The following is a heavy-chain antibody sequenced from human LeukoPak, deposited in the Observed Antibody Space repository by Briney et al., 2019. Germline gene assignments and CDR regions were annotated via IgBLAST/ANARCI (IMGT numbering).Heavy chain of an antibody. CDR2: IHYSGGT. Sequence: SETLSLTCTVSGASISRYYWSWIRQPPGKGLEWIGYIHYSGGTNYNASLKSRVAMSLDTSKNQFSLRLRSVTAADTAVYYCARDRGRGYSYGPGSKFDPWGQGTLVTVSS. CDR3: ARDRGRGYSYGPGSKFDP. CDR1: GASISRYY. D-gene: IGHD5-18*01. V-gene: IGHV4-59*12. J-gene: IGHJ5*02.